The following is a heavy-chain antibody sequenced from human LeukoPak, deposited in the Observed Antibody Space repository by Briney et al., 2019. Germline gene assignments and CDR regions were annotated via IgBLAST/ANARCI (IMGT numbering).Heavy chain of an antibody. J-gene: IGHJ4*02. Sequence: GGSLRLSCAASGFTFSNFAMNWVRQAPGKGLEWVSTISGSGGSTYYADSVKGRFTISRDNSKNTLHLQMNSLRAEDTAVYYCAKMVHTEQWLVPFDYWGQGTLVTVSS. CDR2: ISGSGGST. CDR1: GFTFSNFA. D-gene: IGHD6-19*01. V-gene: IGHV3-23*01. CDR3: AKMVHTEQWLVPFDY.